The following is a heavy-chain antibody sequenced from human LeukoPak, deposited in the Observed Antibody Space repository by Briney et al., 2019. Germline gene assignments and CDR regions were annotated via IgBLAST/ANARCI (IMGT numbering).Heavy chain of an antibody. D-gene: IGHD1-1*01. V-gene: IGHV3-33*01. CDR3: ARGSQSTWGFFAY. Sequence: GGSLRLSCAASGFTFSNYGMHWVRQAPGKGLQWVAVIWYDGSNEYYTGSVKGRFTISRDNAHNTPYLQMNSLRAEDTAVYYCARGSQSTWGFFAYWGQGTRVTVSS. CDR2: IWYDGSNE. CDR1: GFTFSNYG. J-gene: IGHJ4*02.